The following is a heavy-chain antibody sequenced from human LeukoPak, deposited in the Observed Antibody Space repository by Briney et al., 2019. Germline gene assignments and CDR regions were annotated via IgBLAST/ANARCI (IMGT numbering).Heavy chain of an antibody. V-gene: IGHV4-30-2*01. CDR1: GGSISSGGYS. CDR2: IYHSGST. CDR3: ARAQRFVDY. Sequence: SETLSRTCAVSGGSISSGGYSWSWIRQPPGKGLEWIGYIYHSGSTYYNPSLKSRVTISVDRSKNQFSLKLSSVTAADTAVYYCARAQRFVDYWGQGTLVTVSS. D-gene: IGHD3-3*01. J-gene: IGHJ4*02.